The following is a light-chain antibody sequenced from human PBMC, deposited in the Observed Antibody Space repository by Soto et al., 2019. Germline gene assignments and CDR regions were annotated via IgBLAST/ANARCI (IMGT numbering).Light chain of an antibody. CDR2: GAS. J-gene: IGKJ3*01. Sequence: EIVLTQSPDTLSLSPGERATLSCRASQSISSNYLAWYHQKPGQAPRLLIYGASGRATGIPDRFSGSGSGTGFTLTISRLEPEDFAVYYCQQYGSSPLFTFGPGTKVDIK. V-gene: IGKV3-20*01. CDR1: QSISSNY. CDR3: QQYGSSPLFT.